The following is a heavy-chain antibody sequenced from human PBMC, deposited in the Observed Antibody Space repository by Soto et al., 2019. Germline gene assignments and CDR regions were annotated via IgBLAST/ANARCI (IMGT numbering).Heavy chain of an antibody. Sequence: EVQLLESGGGLVQPGGSLRLSCAASGFTFSSYAMSWVRQAPGKGLEWVSAISGSGGSTYYADSVKGRFTISRDNSKNTLYLQMNSLRAEDTAVYYCAKASHSSSWYSNWFDPWGQGTLVTVSS. V-gene: IGHV3-23*01. CDR1: GFTFSSYA. CDR2: ISGSGGST. CDR3: AKASHSSSWYSNWFDP. J-gene: IGHJ5*02. D-gene: IGHD6-13*01.